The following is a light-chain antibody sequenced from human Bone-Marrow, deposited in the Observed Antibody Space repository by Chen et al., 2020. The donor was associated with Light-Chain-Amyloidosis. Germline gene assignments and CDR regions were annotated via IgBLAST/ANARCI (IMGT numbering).Light chain of an antibody. Sequence: DLQMTQSPSSLSAFVGDTVTLTCRASQKIASYLNWYQQKPGKAPELLIYTASFLQSGVPSRFSGSGSGTDFTLTITSLQPEDFATYYCQQSYSTSITFGPGTKVDIK. J-gene: IGKJ3*01. CDR1: QKIASY. CDR2: TAS. V-gene: IGKV1-39*01. CDR3: QQSYSTSIT.